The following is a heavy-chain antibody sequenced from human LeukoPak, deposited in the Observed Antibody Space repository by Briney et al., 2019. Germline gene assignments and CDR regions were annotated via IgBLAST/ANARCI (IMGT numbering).Heavy chain of an antibody. J-gene: IGHJ4*02. CDR3: ARAPPGWEPTYYFGY. CDR1: GGSISSYY. Sequence: SETLSLTCTVSGGSISSYYWSWIRQPPGKGLEWIGYIYYSGSTNYNPSLKSRVTISVDTSKNQFSLKLSSVTAADTAVYYCARAPPGWEPTYYFGYWGQGTLVTVSS. CDR2: IYYSGST. V-gene: IGHV4-59*01. D-gene: IGHD1-26*01.